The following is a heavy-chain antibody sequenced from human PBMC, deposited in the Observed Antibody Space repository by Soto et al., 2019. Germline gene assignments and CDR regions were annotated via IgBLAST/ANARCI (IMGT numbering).Heavy chain of an antibody. V-gene: IGHV3-33*01. J-gene: IGHJ4*02. D-gene: IGHD2-15*01. CDR2: IWYDGSNK. CDR1: GFTFSSYG. Sequence: GGSLRLSCAASGFTFSSYGMHWVRQAPGKGLEWVAVIWYDGSNKYYADSVKGRFTISRDNSKNTLYLQMNSLRAEDTAVYYCARDQIGYCSGGSCYPQGYWGQGTLVTVSS. CDR3: ARDQIGYCSGGSCYPQGY.